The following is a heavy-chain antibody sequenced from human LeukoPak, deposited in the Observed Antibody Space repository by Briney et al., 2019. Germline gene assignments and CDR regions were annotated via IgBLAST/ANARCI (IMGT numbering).Heavy chain of an antibody. D-gene: IGHD1-1*01. Sequence: GGSLKLSCAASGFTFSDSAIHWVRQASGRGLKWVGRIRSKANTYATAYDASVKGRFTISRDDSKNTAYLQMDSLKTEDTAVYYCRILITRNGAFDIWGQGTTVTVSS. CDR3: RILITRNGAFDI. CDR1: GFTFSDSA. CDR2: IRSKANTYAT. V-gene: IGHV3-73*01. J-gene: IGHJ3*02.